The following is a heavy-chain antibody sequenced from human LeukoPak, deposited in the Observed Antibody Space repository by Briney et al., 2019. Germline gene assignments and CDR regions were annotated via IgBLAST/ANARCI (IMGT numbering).Heavy chain of an antibody. V-gene: IGHV4-59*01. D-gene: IGHD6-19*01. J-gene: IGHJ4*02. Sequence: SETLSLTCTVSGGSISGYYWSWIRQPPGKGLEWIGYIYYSGSTNYNPSLKSRVTISVDTSKNQFSLKLSSVTAADTAVYYCARDDGSGWYQFDYWGQGTLVTVSS. CDR3: ARDDGSGWYQFDY. CDR1: GGSISGYY. CDR2: IYYSGST.